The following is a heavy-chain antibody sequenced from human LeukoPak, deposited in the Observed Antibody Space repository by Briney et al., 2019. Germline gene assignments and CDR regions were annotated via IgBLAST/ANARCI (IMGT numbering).Heavy chain of an antibody. CDR3: AREGGGDTSMAYAFDI. CDR2: IYSGGNT. V-gene: IGHV3-53*01. CDR1: GFAVSTNY. Sequence: GGSLRLSCAASGFAVSTNYMTWVRQAPGKGLAWVSVIYSGGNTYYAESVKGRFTISRDNSKNTVYLQMNSLRAEDTAVYYCAREGGGDTSMAYAFDIWGRGTKVTVSS. D-gene: IGHD5-18*01. J-gene: IGHJ3*02.